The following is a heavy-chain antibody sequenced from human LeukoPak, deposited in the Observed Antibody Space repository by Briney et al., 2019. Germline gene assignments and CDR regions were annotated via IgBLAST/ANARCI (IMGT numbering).Heavy chain of an antibody. Sequence: SGTLSLTCTVSGGSISSGGYYWSWIRQHPGKGLEWIGYIYYSGSTYYNPSLKSRVTISVDTSKNQFSLKLSSVTAADTAVYYCARDSDYYDSKGIDAFDIWGQGTMVTVSS. CDR3: ARDSDYYDSKGIDAFDI. V-gene: IGHV4-31*03. CDR1: GGSISSGGYY. CDR2: IYYSGST. J-gene: IGHJ3*02. D-gene: IGHD3-22*01.